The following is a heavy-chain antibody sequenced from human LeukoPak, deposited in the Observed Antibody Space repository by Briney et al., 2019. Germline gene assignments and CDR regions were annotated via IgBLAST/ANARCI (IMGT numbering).Heavy chain of an antibody. CDR3: ARDEDSESSFAFDI. CDR1: GFTFNNYA. Sequence: GRSLSPSHAASGFTFNNYAMHCVRQAPEKGLEWVAVISYDGQNKHCADSVKGRFTISRDNSKTALFLQMTSLSGEETALYYCARDEDSESSFAFDIWGRGSMVTVCS. CDR2: ISYDGQNK. J-gene: IGHJ3*02. D-gene: IGHD4-11*01. V-gene: IGHV3-30*19.